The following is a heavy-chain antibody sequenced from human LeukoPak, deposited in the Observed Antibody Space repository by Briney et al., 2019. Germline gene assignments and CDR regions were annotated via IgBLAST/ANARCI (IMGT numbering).Heavy chain of an antibody. J-gene: IGHJ4*02. D-gene: IGHD6-6*01. V-gene: IGHV3-74*01. Sequence: GGCLRLSCTASGYSLSGHWPHWARQLPGKGLVWVSRISPTGSTTSYADSVKGRFTVSRDNAKNTLYLQVNNLRAEDTAVYYCARGPNSNWSGLDFWGQGTLLTVSS. CDR1: GYSLSGHW. CDR3: ARGPNSNWSGLDF. CDR2: ISPTGSTT.